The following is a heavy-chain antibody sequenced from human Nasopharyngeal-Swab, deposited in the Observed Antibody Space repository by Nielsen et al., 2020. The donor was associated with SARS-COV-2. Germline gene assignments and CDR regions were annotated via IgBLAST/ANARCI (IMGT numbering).Heavy chain of an antibody. CDR2: ISSSSSYT. CDR3: ARGCVLTGPSCYYYGMDV. CDR1: GFTFSSYS. V-gene: IGHV3-21*01. Sequence: SLKISCAASGFTFSSYSMNWVRQAPGKGLEWVSSISSSSSYTYYADPVKGRFTISRDTAKNSLYLQMNSLRAEDTAVYYCARGCVLTGPSCYYYGMDVWGQGTTVTVSS. J-gene: IGHJ6*02. D-gene: IGHD3-9*01.